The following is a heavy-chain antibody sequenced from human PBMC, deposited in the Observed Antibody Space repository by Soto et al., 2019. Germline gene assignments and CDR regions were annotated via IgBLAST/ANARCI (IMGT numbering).Heavy chain of an antibody. CDR2: IDPSDSYI. Sequence: GASLKISCKSSGYSLATYWITWVRQMPGKGLEWMGRIDPSDSYINYSPSFQGRVTISADKSLNTAYLQWSSLEASDTAMYYCARLGDCSGGSCFSRYYYHGMDVWGQGTTVTVSS. V-gene: IGHV5-10-1*01. CDR3: ARLGDCSGGSCFSRYYYHGMDV. CDR1: GYSLATYW. D-gene: IGHD2-15*01. J-gene: IGHJ6*02.